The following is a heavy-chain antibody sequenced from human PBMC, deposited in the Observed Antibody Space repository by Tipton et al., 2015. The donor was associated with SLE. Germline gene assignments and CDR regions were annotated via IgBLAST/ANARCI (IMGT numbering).Heavy chain of an antibody. CDR3: ARGAVLHEYFDL. D-gene: IGHD4/OR15-4a*01. CDR1: GGSISSHY. CDR2: INHSGST. Sequence: TLSLTCTVSGGSISSHYWSWIRQPPGKGLEWIGEINHSGSTNYNPSLKSLVTISVDTSKNQFSLKLSSVTAADTAVYYCARGAVLHEYFDLWGRGPLVTVSS. J-gene: IGHJ2*01. V-gene: IGHV4-34*01.